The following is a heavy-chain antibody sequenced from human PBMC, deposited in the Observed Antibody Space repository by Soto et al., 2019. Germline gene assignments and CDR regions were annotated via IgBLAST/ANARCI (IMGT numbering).Heavy chain of an antibody. CDR3: ARRSYGSGRRHGGFCDI. CDR1: GCSISSYY. V-gene: IGHV4-59*08. CDR2: IYYSGST. Sequence: PSETLSLTCTVSGCSISSYYWSWIRQPPGKGLEWIGYIYYSGSTNYNPSLKSRVTISVDTSKNQFSLKLSSLTAADTAVYYCARRSYGSGRRHGGFCDIWGQGTMVTVSS. J-gene: IGHJ3*02. D-gene: IGHD3-10*01.